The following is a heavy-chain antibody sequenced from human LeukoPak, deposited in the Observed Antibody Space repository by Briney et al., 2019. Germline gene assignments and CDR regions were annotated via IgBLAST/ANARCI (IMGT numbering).Heavy chain of an antibody. CDR2: ISYDGSNK. J-gene: IGHJ6*02. V-gene: IGHV3-30*18. CDR3: AKDGCSGGSCSYSYYYYGMDV. D-gene: IGHD2-15*01. CDR1: GFTFSSYG. Sequence: GGSLRLSCAASGFTFSSYGMHWVRQAPGKGLEWVAVISYDGSNKYYADSVKGRFTISRDNSKNTLYLQMNSLRAEDTAVYYCAKDGCSGGSCSYSYYYYGMDVWGQGTLVTVSS.